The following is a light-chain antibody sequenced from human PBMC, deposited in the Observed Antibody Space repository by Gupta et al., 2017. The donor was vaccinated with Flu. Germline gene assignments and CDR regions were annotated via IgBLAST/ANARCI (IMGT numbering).Light chain of an antibody. J-gene: IGKJ1*01. CDR2: KAS. V-gene: IGKV1-5*03. Sequence: CDIITCRARQSISSLLAWYQQKPGQAPKVLIYKASSLESGVPSRFSGSGSGTEFTLTISSLQPDDFATYYCQQDNSSSGTFGQGTKVEIK. CDR1: QSISSL. CDR3: QQDNSSSGT.